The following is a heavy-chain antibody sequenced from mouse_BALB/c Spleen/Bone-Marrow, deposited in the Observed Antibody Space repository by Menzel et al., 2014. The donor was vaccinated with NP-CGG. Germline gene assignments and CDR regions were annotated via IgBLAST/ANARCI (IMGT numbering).Heavy chain of an antibody. D-gene: IGHD1-1*01. CDR1: GYTFTSYW. CDR2: INPSTGYT. CDR3: ARGTVVAYYYAMDY. V-gene: IGHV1-7*01. Sequence: QVQLQQSGAELAKPGASVKMSCKASGYTFTSYWMHWVKQRPGQGLEWIGYINPSTGYTEYNQKFKDKATLTADKSSSIAYMQLSSLTSEDSAVYYCARGTVVAYYYAMDYWGQGTSVTVSS. J-gene: IGHJ4*01.